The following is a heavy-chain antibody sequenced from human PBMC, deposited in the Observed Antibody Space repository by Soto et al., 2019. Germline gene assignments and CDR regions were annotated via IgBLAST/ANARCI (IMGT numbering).Heavy chain of an antibody. D-gene: IGHD3-3*01. CDR1: GFTFSSYG. CDR2: ISYDGSNK. J-gene: IGHJ6*02. Sequence: GGSLRLSCAASGFTFSSYGMHWVRQAPGKGLEWVAVISYDGSNKYYADSVKGRFTISRDNSKNTLYLQTNSLRAEDTAVYNWAKGDLHFLECLFPSGMDVWGQGPTFTFPS. CDR3: AKGDLHFLECLFPSGMDV. V-gene: IGHV3-30*18.